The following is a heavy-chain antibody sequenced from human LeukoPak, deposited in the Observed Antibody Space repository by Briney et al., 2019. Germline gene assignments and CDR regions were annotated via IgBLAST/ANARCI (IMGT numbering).Heavy chain of an antibody. CDR1: GFTVSDSY. V-gene: IGHV3-66*01. CDR2: NYSGGNT. CDR3: VRDRGYDYGDTDDYDI. Sequence: GGSLRLSCVASGFTVSDSYMSWVRQAPGKGLEWVSINYSGGNTHYADSVKRRFTISRDSSKNTLYLQMNSLRAEDTAVYYRVRDRGYDYGDTDDYDIWGQGTMVTVSS. D-gene: IGHD4-17*01. J-gene: IGHJ3*02.